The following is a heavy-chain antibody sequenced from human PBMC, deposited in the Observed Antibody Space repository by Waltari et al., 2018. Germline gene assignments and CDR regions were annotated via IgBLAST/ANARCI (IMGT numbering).Heavy chain of an antibody. V-gene: IGHV4-59*11. CDR3: ARVAVGATTAVYYYYYMDV. CDR2: IYYSGST. CDR1: GGSISSHY. D-gene: IGHD1-26*01. J-gene: IGHJ6*03. Sequence: QVQLQESGPGLVKPSETLSLTCTVSGGSISSHYWSWIRQPPGKGLEWIGYIYYSGSTNYTPSLKSRVTISVDTSKNQFSLKLSSVTAADTAVYYCARVAVGATTAVYYYYYMDVWGKGTTVTVSS.